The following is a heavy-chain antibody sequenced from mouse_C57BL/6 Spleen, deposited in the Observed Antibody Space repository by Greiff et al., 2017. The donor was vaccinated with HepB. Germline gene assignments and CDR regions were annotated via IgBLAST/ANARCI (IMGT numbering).Heavy chain of an antibody. D-gene: IGHD4-1*01. Sequence: VQLQQPGAELVMPGASVKLSCKASGYTFTSYWMHWVKQRPGQGLEWIGEIDPSDSYTNYNQKFKGKSTLTVDKSSSTAYMQLSSLTSEDSAVYYCARGELGLWNFDVWGTGTTVTVSS. CDR2: IDPSDSYT. J-gene: IGHJ1*03. CDR3: ARGELGLWNFDV. CDR1: GYTFTSYW. V-gene: IGHV1-69*01.